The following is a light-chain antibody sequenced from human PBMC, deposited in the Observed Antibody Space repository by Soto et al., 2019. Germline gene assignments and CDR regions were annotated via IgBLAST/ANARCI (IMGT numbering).Light chain of an antibody. CDR2: GAS. V-gene: IGKV1-39*01. J-gene: IGKJ4*01. CDR3: QQANSFPQT. Sequence: DIQVTQSPPSLSAFVGDRVTITCRTSQSISGYLNWYQQKPGKAPKLLISGASTLQSGVPSRFIGRGSGTDFTLAISSLQPEDFATYYCQQANSFPQTFGGGTKVDIK. CDR1: QSISGY.